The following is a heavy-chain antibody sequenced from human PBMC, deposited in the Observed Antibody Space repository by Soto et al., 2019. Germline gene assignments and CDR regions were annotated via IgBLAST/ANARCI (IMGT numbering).Heavy chain of an antibody. Sequence: GGSLRLSCAASGFTFSSYSMNWVRQAPGKGLEWVSYISSSSSTIYYADSVKGRFTISRDNAKNSLYLQMNSLRAEDTAVYYCARHQATYSSSWFGYYYYGMDVWGQGTTVTVSS. J-gene: IGHJ6*02. CDR1: GFTFSSYS. D-gene: IGHD6-13*01. CDR2: ISSSSSTI. CDR3: ARHQATYSSSWFGYYYYGMDV. V-gene: IGHV3-48*01.